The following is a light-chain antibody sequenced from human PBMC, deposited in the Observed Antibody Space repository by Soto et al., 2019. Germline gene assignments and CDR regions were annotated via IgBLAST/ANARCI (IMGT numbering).Light chain of an antibody. CDR2: TAS. J-gene: IGKJ4*01. CDR3: QQSFGTPLT. CDR1: QAISNY. V-gene: IGKV1-39*01. Sequence: DIQMTQSPSSLSAYVGDRVTITCRASQAISNYLNWYQQKPGKAPNLLIYTASSLQVGLPSRFSGSGSGTDFTLTISSLQPEDSATYYCQQSFGTPLTFGGGTKVDIK.